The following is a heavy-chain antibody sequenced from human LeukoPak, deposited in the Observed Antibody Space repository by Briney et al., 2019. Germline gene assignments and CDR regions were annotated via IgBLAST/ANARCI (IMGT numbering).Heavy chain of an antibody. J-gene: IGHJ4*02. D-gene: IGHD3-10*01. V-gene: IGHV1-8*01. CDR2: MNPNSGNT. CDR3: ARSVGELFGVGY. Sequence: ASVKVSCTASGYTFTSYDINWVRQATGQGLEWMGWMNPNSGNTGYAQKFQGRVTMTRNTSISTAYMELSSLRSEDTAVYYCARSVGELFGVGYWGQGTLVTVSS. CDR1: GYTFTSYD.